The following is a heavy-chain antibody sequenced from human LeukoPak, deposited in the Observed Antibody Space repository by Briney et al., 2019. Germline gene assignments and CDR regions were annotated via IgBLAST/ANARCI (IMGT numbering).Heavy chain of an antibody. V-gene: IGHV3-7*01. J-gene: IGHJ4*02. CDR3: ARERRETYYDSSGYFDY. CDR2: IKQDASEK. D-gene: IGHD3-22*01. Sequence: PGGSLRLSCAASGFIFSVYWMSWVRQAPGKGLEWVANIKQDASEKYYVDSVKGRFTISRDNAKDSLYLQMNSLRAEDTAVYYCARERRETYYDSSGYFDYWGPGTLVTASS. CDR1: GFIFSVYW.